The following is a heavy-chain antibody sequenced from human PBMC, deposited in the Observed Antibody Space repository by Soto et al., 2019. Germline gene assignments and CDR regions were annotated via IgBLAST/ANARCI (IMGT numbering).Heavy chain of an antibody. D-gene: IGHD4-17*01. J-gene: IGHJ5*02. Sequence: HPGGSLRLSCAASGFIFSNYIMAWVRQAPGKGLEWVSRVIGSGGGTFYADSVKGRFTISRDNAKNSLYLQMNSLRAEDTAVYYCAREADYVNWFDPWGQGTLVTVSS. CDR1: GFIFSNYI. CDR3: AREADYVNWFDP. CDR2: VIGSGGGT. V-gene: IGHV3-23*01.